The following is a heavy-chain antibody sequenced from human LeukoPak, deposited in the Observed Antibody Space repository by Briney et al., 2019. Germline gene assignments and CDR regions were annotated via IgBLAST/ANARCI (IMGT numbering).Heavy chain of an antibody. V-gene: IGHV3-21*01. CDR2: ISSSSSYI. D-gene: IGHD3-3*01. Sequence: GRSLRLSCAASGFTFTTYSMNWVRQAPGKGLEWVSSISSSSSYIYYADSVKGRFTISRDNAKNSLYLQMNSLRAEDTAVYYCASLSQLRFLEWLSPFNDRDYWGQGTLVTVSS. CDR3: ASLSQLRFLEWLSPFNDRDY. CDR1: GFTFTTYS. J-gene: IGHJ4*02.